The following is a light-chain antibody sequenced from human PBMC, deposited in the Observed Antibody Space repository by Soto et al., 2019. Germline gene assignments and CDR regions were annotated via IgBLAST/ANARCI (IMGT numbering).Light chain of an antibody. CDR3: QQLRSYPST. Sequence: DIQMTQSPCFVSASVGDRVTITCRASQAVSTWLAWYQQKPGDAPKLLIYAASTLQSGVPSRFSGSGSGTDFALTITSLQAEDFATYYCQQLRSYPSTFGGGTKVDI. CDR1: QAVSTW. CDR2: AAS. V-gene: IGKV1-12*02. J-gene: IGKJ4*01.